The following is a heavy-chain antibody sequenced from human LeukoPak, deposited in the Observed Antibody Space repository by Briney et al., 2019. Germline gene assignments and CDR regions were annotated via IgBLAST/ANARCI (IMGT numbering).Heavy chain of an antibody. J-gene: IGHJ4*02. CDR3: ARSKDGSGFAAY. CDR1: GDSVTTYY. CDR2: VYYSGSA. Sequence: SETLSLTCTVSGDSVTTYYWSWIRQPPGKGLEWLGYVYYSGSATYNPSLKSRVTISVDTSKNQFSLRLSSVIAADTAMYYCARSKDGSGFAAYWGQGTQVTVSS. V-gene: IGHV4-59*02. D-gene: IGHD3-22*01.